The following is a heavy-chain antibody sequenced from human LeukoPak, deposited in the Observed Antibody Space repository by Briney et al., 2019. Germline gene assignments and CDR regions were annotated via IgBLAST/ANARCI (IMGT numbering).Heavy chain of an antibody. CDR3: ARGDPHADL. Sequence: GGSLRLSCAASGFDLSTYEMNWVRQAPGKWLEWIADITISGHTKNYADSVKGRFSISRDNARTSLYLQMHSLRVEDTGVYYCARGDPHADLWGQGTLVTVSS. J-gene: IGHJ5*02. CDR2: ITISGHTK. CDR1: GFDLSTYE. D-gene: IGHD5-24*01. V-gene: IGHV3-48*03.